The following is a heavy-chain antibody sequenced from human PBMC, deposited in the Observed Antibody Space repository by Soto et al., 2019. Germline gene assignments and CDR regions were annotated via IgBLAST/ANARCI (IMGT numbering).Heavy chain of an antibody. CDR1: GFTFSSYA. D-gene: IGHD2-8*01. J-gene: IGHJ4*02. CDR3: ARASSDIVLMVYAHRYSDPLDY. CDR2: ISYDGSNK. Sequence: GGSLRLSCAASGFTFSSYAMHWVRQAPGKGLEWVAVISYDGSNKYYADSVKGRFTISRDNSKNTLYLQMNSLGAEDTAVYYCARASSDIVLMVYAHRYSDPLDYWGQGTLVTVSS. V-gene: IGHV3-30-3*01.